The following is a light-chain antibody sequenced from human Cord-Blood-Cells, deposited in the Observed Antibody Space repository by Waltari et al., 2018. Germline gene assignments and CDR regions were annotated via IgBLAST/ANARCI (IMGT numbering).Light chain of an antibody. J-gene: IGKJ3*01. CDR2: AAS. Sequence: DIQMKQSPSSLSASVGDRVTITCLASQSISSYLNWYQQKPGKAPKPLIYAASSLQSGVPSRFSGSGAGTDFTLTISSLQPEDFATYDCQQSYSTPFTFGPGTKVDIK. V-gene: IGKV1-39*01. CDR1: QSISSY. CDR3: QQSYSTPFT.